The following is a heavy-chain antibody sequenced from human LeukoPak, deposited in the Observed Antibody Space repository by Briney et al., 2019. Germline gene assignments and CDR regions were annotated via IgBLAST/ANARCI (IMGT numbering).Heavy chain of an antibody. Sequence: PSETLSLTCAVYGGSFSGYYWSWIRQPPVKGPEWIGEINHSGSTTYNPSLKSRVTISVDTSKNQFSLKLSSVTAADTAVYYCARGRPGSRITMIVVVIRPRGDAFDIRGQGTMVTVSS. D-gene: IGHD3-22*01. CDR2: INHSGST. J-gene: IGHJ3*02. CDR1: GGSFSGYY. CDR3: ARGRPGSRITMIVVVIRPRGDAFDI. V-gene: IGHV4-34*01.